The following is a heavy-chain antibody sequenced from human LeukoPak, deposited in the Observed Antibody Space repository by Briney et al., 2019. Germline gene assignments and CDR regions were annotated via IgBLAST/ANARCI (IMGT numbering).Heavy chain of an antibody. J-gene: IGHJ6*03. Sequence: GGSLRLSCAASGFTVSSNYMSWVRQAPGKGLEWVSVIYSSGSTYYADSVKGRFTISRDNSKNTLYLQMNSLNTEDTAVYYCTRVGYCSSTSCYVLYYYYYYMDVWGKGTTVTISS. CDR1: GFTVSSNY. CDR2: IYSSGST. D-gene: IGHD2-2*01. V-gene: IGHV3-53*01. CDR3: TRVGYCSSTSCYVLYYYYYYMDV.